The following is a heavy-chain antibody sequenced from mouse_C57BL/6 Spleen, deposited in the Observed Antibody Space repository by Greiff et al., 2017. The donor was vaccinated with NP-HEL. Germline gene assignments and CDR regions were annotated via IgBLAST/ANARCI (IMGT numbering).Heavy chain of an antibody. CDR1: GFTFSDYG. CDR3: ARSSRPLYYYAMDY. CDR2: ISSGSSTI. J-gene: IGHJ4*01. V-gene: IGHV5-17*01. D-gene: IGHD1-1*01. Sequence: DVMLVESGGGLVKPGGSLKLSCAASGFTFSDYGMHWVRQAPEKGLEWVAYISSGSSTIYYADTVKGRFTISRDNAKNTLFLQMTSLRSEDTAMYYCARSSRPLYYYAMDYWGQGTSVTVSS.